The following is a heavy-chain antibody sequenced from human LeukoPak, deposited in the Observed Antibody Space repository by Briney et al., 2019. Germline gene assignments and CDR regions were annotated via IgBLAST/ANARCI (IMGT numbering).Heavy chain of an antibody. CDR1: GFTFSGFG. D-gene: IGHD2-21*01. V-gene: IGHV3-30*19. CDR3: ARGEHY. J-gene: IGHJ4*02. CDR2: ISYDGSNK. Sequence: GGSLRLSCAASGFTFSGFGMHWVRKAPGKGLEWVAVISYDGSNKYYADSVKGRFTISRDNSKNTLYLQMNSLRAEDTAVYYCARGEHYWGQGTLVTVSS.